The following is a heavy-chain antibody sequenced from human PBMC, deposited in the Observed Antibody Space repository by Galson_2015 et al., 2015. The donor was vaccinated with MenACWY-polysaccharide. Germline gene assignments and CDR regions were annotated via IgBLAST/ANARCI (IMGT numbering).Heavy chain of an antibody. J-gene: IGHJ6*02. CDR1: GFSFSSYW. CDR3: GRKGGGIDA. D-gene: IGHD3-16*01. Sequence: SLRLSCAASGFSFSSYWMFWVRQAPGKGLVWVSTINNDGSATTYADSVKGRFTISRDNAKNTVYLQMNSLRDDDTAVYYCGRKGGGIDAWGQGTTVTVSS. CDR2: INNDGSAT. V-gene: IGHV3-74*01.